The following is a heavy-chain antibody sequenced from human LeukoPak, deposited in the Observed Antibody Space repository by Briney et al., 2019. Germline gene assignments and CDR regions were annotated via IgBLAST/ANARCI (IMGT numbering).Heavy chain of an antibody. CDR3: AELGITMIGGV. J-gene: IGHJ6*04. D-gene: IGHD3-10*02. V-gene: IGHV3-21*01. Sequence: PGGSLRLSCAASGFTFSTYTMNWVRQAPGKGLEWVSSISDSSTYIYYADSLKGRFTISRDNAKNSLYLQMNSLRAEDTAVYYCAELGITMIGGVWGKGTTVTISS. CDR2: ISDSSTYI. CDR1: GFTFSTYT.